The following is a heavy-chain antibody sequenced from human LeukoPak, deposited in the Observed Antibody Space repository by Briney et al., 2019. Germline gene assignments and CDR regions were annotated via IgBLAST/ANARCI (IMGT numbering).Heavy chain of an antibody. V-gene: IGHV4-61*02. Sequence: SETLSLTCTVSGGSISSGSYYWSWIRQPAGKGLEWIGRVYSSGSTNYNPSLKSRVSISVDTSRNQFSLRLSSVTAADTAVYYCARGGYCGGDCYFYYWGQGTLVTVSS. CDR1: GGSISSGSYY. CDR3: ARGGYCGGDCYFYY. J-gene: IGHJ4*02. CDR2: VYSSGST. D-gene: IGHD2-21*02.